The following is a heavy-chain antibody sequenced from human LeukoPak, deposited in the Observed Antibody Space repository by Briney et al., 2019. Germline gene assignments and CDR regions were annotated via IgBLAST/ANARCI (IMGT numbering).Heavy chain of an antibody. V-gene: IGHV1-2*02. CDR2: INPNGGGT. CDR3: ARIITSTWYNEFDC. CDR1: GYTFTNYG. Sequence: ASVKVSCKASGYTFTNYGISWLRQAPGQGLEYLGWINPNGGGTNFPQKFQGRVTLTIDTSVNTGYMEITKLTSDDTAVYYCARIITSTWYNEFDCWGQGTLVAVSS. D-gene: IGHD1-14*01. J-gene: IGHJ4*02.